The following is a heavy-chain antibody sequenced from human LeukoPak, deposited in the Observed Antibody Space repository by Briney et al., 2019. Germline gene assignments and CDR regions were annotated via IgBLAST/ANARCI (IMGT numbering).Heavy chain of an antibody. J-gene: IGHJ4*02. CDR1: GYTFSSYG. CDR3: ARASNIAAAGTGQSPGGY. V-gene: IGHV1-18*01. CDR2: ISAYNGDT. D-gene: IGHD6-13*01. Sequence: ASVKVSCKASGYTFSSYGFTWVRQAPGQGLEWMGWISAYNGDTDYAQKLQGRVTMTTDTSTSTAYMELRSLRSDDTAVYYCARASNIAAAGTGQSPGGYWGQGTLVTVSS.